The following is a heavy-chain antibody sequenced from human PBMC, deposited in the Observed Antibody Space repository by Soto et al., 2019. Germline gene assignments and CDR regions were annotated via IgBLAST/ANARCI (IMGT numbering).Heavy chain of an antibody. CDR2: IYPGDSDT. D-gene: IGHD1-20*01. CDR3: ARAYTWNPPYNWFDP. J-gene: IGHJ5*02. Sequence: GESLKISCKGSGYSFTSYWIGWVRQMPGKGLEWMGIIYPGDSDTRYSPSFQGQVTISADKSITTAYLQWSSLKTSDNALYHCARAYTWNPPYNWFDPWGXXXLVXVSX. CDR1: GYSFTSYW. V-gene: IGHV5-51*01.